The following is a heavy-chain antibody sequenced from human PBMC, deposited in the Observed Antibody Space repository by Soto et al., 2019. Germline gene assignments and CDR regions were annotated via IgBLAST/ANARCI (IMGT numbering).Heavy chain of an antibody. Sequence: GGSLRLSCAASGFSFGSYALSWVRQAPGKGLEWVSTISGSDGKTFYADSVKGRFSISRDTSKSTLYLQMNSLRADDTAMYYCARWSYLDYWGQGTRVTVSS. CDR3: ARWSYLDY. J-gene: IGHJ4*02. CDR2: ISGSDGKT. D-gene: IGHD3-3*01. V-gene: IGHV3-23*01. CDR1: GFSFGSYA.